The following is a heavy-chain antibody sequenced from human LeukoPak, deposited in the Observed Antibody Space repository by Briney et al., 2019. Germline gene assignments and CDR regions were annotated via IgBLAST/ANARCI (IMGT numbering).Heavy chain of an antibody. V-gene: IGHV1-46*01. CDR1: GYTFTSYF. D-gene: IGHD4-23*01. J-gene: IGHJ4*02. Sequence: ASVKVSCKASGYTFTSYFMHWVRQAPGQGLEWMGTINPSGGSTSYAQKFQGRVTMTRDTSTSTVYMELSSLRSEDTAVYYCARPTLVQYGGFDYWGQGTLVTVSS. CDR3: ARPTLVQYGGFDY. CDR2: INPSGGST.